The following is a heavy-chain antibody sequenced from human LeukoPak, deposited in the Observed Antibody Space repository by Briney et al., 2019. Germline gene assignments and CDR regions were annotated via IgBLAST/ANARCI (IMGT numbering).Heavy chain of an antibody. CDR3: ARRRILGDYIFDY. D-gene: IGHD4-17*01. Sequence: ASVKVSCKASGYTFTGYYMHWVRQAPGQGLEWMGWINPNSGGTNYAQKFQGWVTMTRDTSISTAYMELSRLRSDDTAVYYCARRRILGDYIFDYWGQGTLVTASS. CDR2: INPNSGGT. J-gene: IGHJ4*02. CDR1: GYTFTGYY. V-gene: IGHV1-2*04.